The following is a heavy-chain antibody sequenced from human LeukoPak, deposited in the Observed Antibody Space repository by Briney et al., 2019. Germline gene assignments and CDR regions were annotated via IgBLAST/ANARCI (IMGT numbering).Heavy chain of an antibody. J-gene: IGHJ6*02. CDR1: GFTFSSYT. D-gene: IGHD1-26*01. CDR3: ARDPERESYGYYYYGMDV. Sequence: GGSLRLSCAASGFTFSSYTMNWVRQAPGKGLEWVSYISSSGSTIYYADSVKGRFTISRDNAKNSLYLQMNSLRDEDTAVYYCARDPERESYGYYYYGMDVWGQGSTVTVSS. V-gene: IGHV3-48*02. CDR2: ISSSGSTI.